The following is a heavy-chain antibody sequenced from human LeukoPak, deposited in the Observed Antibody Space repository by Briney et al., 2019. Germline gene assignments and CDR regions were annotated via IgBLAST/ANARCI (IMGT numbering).Heavy chain of an antibody. J-gene: IGHJ4*02. D-gene: IGHD2-2*01. CDR1: GFTFSRLS. V-gene: IGHV3-23*01. CDR2: ISGRGGST. CDR3: AKVPWVVPAGYNN. Sequence: PGGSLRLSCAASGFTFSRLSMSWVRQPPGKGLEWVSAISGRGGSTYYADSVTGRFTSSRDNTKNTLYLQMNSLRAEDTAVYYCAKVPWVVPAGYNNWGQGTLVTVSS.